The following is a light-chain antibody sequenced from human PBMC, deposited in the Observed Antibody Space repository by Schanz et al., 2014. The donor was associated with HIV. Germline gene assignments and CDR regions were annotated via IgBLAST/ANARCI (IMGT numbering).Light chain of an antibody. CDR1: ASNIGAGFD. Sequence: QSVLTQPPSVSGAPGQWVTILCSGSASNIGAGFDVHWYQQLPGAAPKVLIFANTHRPSGVPDRFSGSKSGTSASLAITGLQAEDEADYYCQSFDSSLSAVVFGGGTKLTVL. J-gene: IGLJ2*01. CDR3: QSFDSSLSAVV. CDR2: ANT. V-gene: IGLV1-40*01.